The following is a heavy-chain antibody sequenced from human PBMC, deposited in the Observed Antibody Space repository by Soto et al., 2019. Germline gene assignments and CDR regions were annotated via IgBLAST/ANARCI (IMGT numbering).Heavy chain of an antibody. CDR2: ISGSGGST. D-gene: IGHD2-15*01. CDR1: GFTFSSYA. J-gene: IGHJ4*02. V-gene: IGHV3-23*01. Sequence: GGSLRLSCAASGFTFSSYAMSWVRQAPGKGLEWVSAISGSGGSTYYADSVKGRFTISRDNAKNSLYLQMNSLRAEDTALYYCAKAAPCSGGSCYSRPLNDWAQGTLVTVSS. CDR3: AKAAPCSGGSCYSRPLND.